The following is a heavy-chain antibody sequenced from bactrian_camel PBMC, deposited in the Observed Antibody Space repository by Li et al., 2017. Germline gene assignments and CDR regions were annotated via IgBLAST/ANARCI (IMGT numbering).Heavy chain of an antibody. Sequence: VQLVESGGGSVQAGGSLRLSCAASGYDPDGTYYMAWFQQAPGEERVIVAHIDKFRGENYADSVKGRFTIFRDNTKNTLSLQMNGLKPEDTAIYYCAAGSTLRLFRYWGQGTQVTVS. D-gene: IGHD2*01. J-gene: IGHJ6*01. V-gene: IGHV3S53*01. CDR1: GYDPDGTYY. CDR3: AAGSTLRLFRY. CDR2: IDKFRGE.